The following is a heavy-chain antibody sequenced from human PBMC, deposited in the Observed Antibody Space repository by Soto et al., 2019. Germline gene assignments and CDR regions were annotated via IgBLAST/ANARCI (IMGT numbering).Heavy chain of an antibody. D-gene: IGHD2-2*01. CDR3: TRSAYMDV. Sequence: EVQLVESGGGLVQPGGSLRLSCAASGFTFSSYSMNWVRQAPGEGLEWVSYISSSSSTIYYADSVKGRFTISRDNAKNSLYLQMNSLRAEDTAVYYATRSAYMDVWGKGTTVTVSS. CDR2: ISSSSSTI. CDR1: GFTFSSYS. V-gene: IGHV3-48*01. J-gene: IGHJ6*03.